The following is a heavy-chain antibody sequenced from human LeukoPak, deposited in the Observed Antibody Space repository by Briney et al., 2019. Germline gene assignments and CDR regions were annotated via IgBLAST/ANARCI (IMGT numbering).Heavy chain of an antibody. J-gene: IGHJ3*02. Sequence: GGSLRLSCAASGFTFSDYYMGWIRQAPGKGLEWVSYISSSGSTIYYADSVKGRFTISRDNAKNSLYLQMNSLRAEDTAVYYCARVLAVADAFDIWGQGTMVTVSS. D-gene: IGHD6-19*01. CDR1: GFTFSDYY. V-gene: IGHV3-11*01. CDR2: ISSSGSTI. CDR3: ARVLAVADAFDI.